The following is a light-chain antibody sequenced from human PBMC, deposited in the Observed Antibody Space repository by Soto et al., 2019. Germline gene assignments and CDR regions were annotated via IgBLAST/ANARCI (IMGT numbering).Light chain of an antibody. CDR2: DAF. CDR1: QSVSSY. J-gene: IGKJ5*01. CDR3: QQRSNWPGT. V-gene: IGKV3-11*01. Sequence: EIVLTQSPATLSLSPGERATLSCRASQSVSSYLAWYQQKPGQAPRLLIYDAFNRATGIPARFSGSGSGTAFTLTITSLEPADFAIYYCQQRSNWPGTFGQGTRLEIK.